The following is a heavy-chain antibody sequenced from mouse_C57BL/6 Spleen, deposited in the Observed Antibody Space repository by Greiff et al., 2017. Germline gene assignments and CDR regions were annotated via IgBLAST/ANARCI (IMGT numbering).Heavy chain of an antibody. CDR3: AKKGDYDGYYYAMDY. CDR2: IGSGGST. Sequence: VQLQQSGPGLVQPSQSLSITCTVSGFSLTSYGVHWVRQPPGKGLEWLGVIGSGGSTDYNAAFLSRLSISKDNSKSQVFFKMNSLQADDTAIYYCAKKGDYDGYYYAMDYWGQGTSVTVSS. J-gene: IGHJ4*01. D-gene: IGHD2-4*01. CDR1: GFSLTSYG. V-gene: IGHV2-4*01.